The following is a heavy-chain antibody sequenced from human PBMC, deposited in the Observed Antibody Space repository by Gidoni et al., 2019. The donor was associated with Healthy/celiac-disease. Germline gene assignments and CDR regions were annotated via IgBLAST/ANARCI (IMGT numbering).Heavy chain of an antibody. V-gene: IGHV3-30*18. CDR2: ISYDGSNK. D-gene: IGHD3-10*01. Sequence: ESKRYGVQPGRSLRLSCAASGFTFSSYGMHWVRQAPGKELEWVAVISYDGSNKYYADSVKGRFTISRDNSKNTLYLQMNSLRAEDTAVYYCAKSENVLLWFGGGMDVWGQGTTVTVSS. CDR3: AKSENVLLWFGGGMDV. J-gene: IGHJ6*02. CDR1: GFTFSSYG.